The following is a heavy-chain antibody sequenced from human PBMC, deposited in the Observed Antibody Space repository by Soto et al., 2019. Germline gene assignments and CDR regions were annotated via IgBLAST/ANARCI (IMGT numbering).Heavy chain of an antibody. CDR2: ISAYDGNT. CDR3: ARFSGGSYNTYYFYYGMDV. D-gene: IGHD2-15*01. CDR1: GYTITSYG. Sequence: ASVKVSCKASGYTITSYGISWVRQAPGQGLDWMGWISAYDGNTKYAQDLQGRVTMTTDTSTSAAYMEVRSLRSDDTAVYYCARFSGGSYNTYYFYYGMDVWGQGTTVTVSS. V-gene: IGHV1-18*01. J-gene: IGHJ6*02.